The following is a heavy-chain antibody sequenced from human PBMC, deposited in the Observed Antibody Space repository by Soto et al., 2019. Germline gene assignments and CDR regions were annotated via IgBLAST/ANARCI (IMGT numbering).Heavy chain of an antibody. Sequence: ASVKVSCKVSGYSLSDLSIHWVRQAPGKGLEWMGGLDAEDGETIYAQKLQGRGTMTEDTSTDTAYMELSSLTSEDTAMYYCATLPRTIERTPAAIWSFDSWGQATLVTVSS. CDR2: LDAEDGET. D-gene: IGHD2-2*01. J-gene: IGHJ4*02. CDR1: GYSLSDLS. CDR3: ATLPRTIERTPAAIWSFDS. V-gene: IGHV1-24*01.